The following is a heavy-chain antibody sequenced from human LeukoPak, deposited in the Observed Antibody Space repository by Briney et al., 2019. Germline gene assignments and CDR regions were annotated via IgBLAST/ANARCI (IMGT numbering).Heavy chain of an antibody. V-gene: IGHV3-23*01. D-gene: IGHD6-19*01. CDR1: GFIFNTYA. J-gene: IGHJ4*02. CDR3: TRYSGWSFDF. CDR2: TIGSGYNT. Sequence: GGSLRLSCGASGFIFNTYAMSWVRRAPGKGLEWVSATIGSGYNTYYADSVKGRFTISRDNSRNTLYLQINRLRAEDTAVYYCTRYSGWSFDFWGQGTLVTVSS.